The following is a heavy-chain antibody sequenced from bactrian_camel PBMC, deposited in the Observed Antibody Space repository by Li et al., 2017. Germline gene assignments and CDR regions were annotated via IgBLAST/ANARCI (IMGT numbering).Heavy chain of an antibody. CDR2: ITSLPSLFRAA. Sequence: LVESGGGLVQPGESLRLSCVASGITFSRHDMSWVRQAPGKEVEWVVGITSLPSLFRAASHADSVKGRFTISRDNAKNTLYLQMNSLKPEDTAMYYCTKDRSYGTRNWVQSTRGQGTQVTV. D-gene: IGHD3*01. CDR3: TKDRSYGTRNWVQST. J-gene: IGHJ4*01. V-gene: IGHV3S6*01. CDR1: GITFSRHD.